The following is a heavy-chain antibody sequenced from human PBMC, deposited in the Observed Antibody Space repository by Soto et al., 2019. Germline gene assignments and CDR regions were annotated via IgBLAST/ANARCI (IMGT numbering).Heavy chain of an antibody. CDR3: ARASPRGRYFDWLIFPLGH. V-gene: IGHV3-33*01. J-gene: IGHJ4*02. CDR1: GFTFSSYG. D-gene: IGHD3-9*01. CDR2: IWYDGSNK. Sequence: GGSLRLSCAASGFTFSSYGMHWVRQAPGKGLEWVAVIWYDGSNKYYADSVKGRFTISRDTAKNSLYLQMNSLRVDDTALYFCARASPRGRYFDWLIFPLGHWGQGTLVTVSS.